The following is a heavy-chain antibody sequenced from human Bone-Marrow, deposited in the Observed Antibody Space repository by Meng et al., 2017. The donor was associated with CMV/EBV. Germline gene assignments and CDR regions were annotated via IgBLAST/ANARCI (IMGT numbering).Heavy chain of an antibody. Sequence: SETLSLTCADYGESFSDYCWTWIRQPPGKGLEWIGEINHGGSTNYNPSLKSRVTISVDTSKNQFSLKLSSVTAADTAMYYCAASIYGGNSVNYWGQGTLVTVSS. V-gene: IGHV4-34*01. CDR1: GESFSDYC. J-gene: IGHJ4*02. CDR3: AASIYGGNSVNY. CDR2: INHGGST. D-gene: IGHD4-23*01.